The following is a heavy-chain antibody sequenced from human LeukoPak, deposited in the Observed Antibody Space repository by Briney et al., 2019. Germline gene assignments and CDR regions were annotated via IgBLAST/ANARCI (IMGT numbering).Heavy chain of an antibody. V-gene: IGHV3-23*01. D-gene: IGHD2-15*01. CDR2: ISGSGGST. CDR3: AKYLYSVSYCGMDV. J-gene: IGHJ6*02. Sequence: PGGSLRLSCSASGFTFSSNAMSWVRQAPGKGLEWVSAISGSGGSTYYADSVKGRFTISRDNSKNTLYLQMNSLRAEDTALYYCAKYLYSVSYCGMDVWGQGTTVTVSS. CDR1: GFTFSSNA.